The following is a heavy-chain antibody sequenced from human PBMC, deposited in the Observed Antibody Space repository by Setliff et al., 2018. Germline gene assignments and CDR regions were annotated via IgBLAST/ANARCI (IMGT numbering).Heavy chain of an antibody. D-gene: IGHD1-1*01. CDR3: ARVRNTQNGFFDY. CDR1: GGSISSSSYY. Sequence: PSETLSLTCTVSGGSISSSSYYWGWIRQPPGKGLEWIGEINHSGSTYYNPSLNSRLTISVDTSKNQFSLRLTSVTAADTAIYYCARVRNTQNGFFDYWSQGTLVTVSS. CDR2: INHSGST. V-gene: IGHV4-39*07. J-gene: IGHJ4*02.